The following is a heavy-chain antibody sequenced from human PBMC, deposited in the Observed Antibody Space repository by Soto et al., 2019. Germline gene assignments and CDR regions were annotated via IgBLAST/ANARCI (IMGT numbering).Heavy chain of an antibody. D-gene: IGHD3-22*01. CDR3: ENIKTFLFIQLNGLRSSDTSSYSCASGGLLFSGPYRPGRFDY. J-gene: IGHJ4*02. Sequence: DVQLVESGGGLVQPGRSLRLSCASSGCKFSDYWMSWVRQAPGKGLEWVGNIQHDTSEAHYADSVKGRFTITRDNIKNDRSEAHYEDSVKGRFTITRENIKTFLFIQLNGLRSSDTSSYSCASGGLLFSGPYRPGRFDYWRLGPMVTVSS. V-gene: IGHV3-7*01. CDR1: GCKFSDYW. CDR2: IQHDTSEA.